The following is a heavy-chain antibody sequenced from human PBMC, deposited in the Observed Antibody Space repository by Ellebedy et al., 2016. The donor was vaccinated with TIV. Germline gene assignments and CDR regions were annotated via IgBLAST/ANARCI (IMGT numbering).Heavy chain of an antibody. Sequence: GESLKISCAASGFTFSSYAMHSVRQAPGKGLEWVAVISYDGSNKYYADSVKGRFTISRDNSKNTLFLQMNSLRAEDTAVYFCTRGKARTGYQYGMDLWGQGTTVTVSS. D-gene: IGHD2-2*01. CDR2: ISYDGSNK. V-gene: IGHV3-30*14. J-gene: IGHJ6*02. CDR3: TRGKARTGYQYGMDL. CDR1: GFTFSSYA.